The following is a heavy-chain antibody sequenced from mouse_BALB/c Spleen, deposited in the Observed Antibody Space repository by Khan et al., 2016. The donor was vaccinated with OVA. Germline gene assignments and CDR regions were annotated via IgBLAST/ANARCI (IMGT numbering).Heavy chain of an antibody. CDR2: INPTSGYT. V-gene: IGHV1-7*01. CDR3: ARDRIDY. Sequence: QVQLKQSGAELAKPGAPVKMSCTASGYTFTSYWMHWIKQRPGQGLEWIGYINPTSGYTDYNQKFKDKATLTADKSSSTAYMQLSSLTSDDSAVYYCARDRIDYWGQGTALTVSS. CDR1: GYTFTSYW. J-gene: IGHJ2*01.